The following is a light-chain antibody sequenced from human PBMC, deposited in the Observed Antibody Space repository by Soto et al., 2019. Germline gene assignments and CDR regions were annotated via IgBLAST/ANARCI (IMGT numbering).Light chain of an antibody. V-gene: IGLV1-44*01. J-gene: IGLJ2*01. CDR2: SDN. Sequence: QAVVTQAPSTSGTPGQRVTISCSGSSSNIGSYAVNWYQQLPGRAPKLLIYSDNQRPSGVPDRFSGSKSGTSASLAISGLQSEDEADYFCAAWDDSLNGVEFGGGTKVTVL. CDR1: SSNIGSYA. CDR3: AAWDDSLNGVE.